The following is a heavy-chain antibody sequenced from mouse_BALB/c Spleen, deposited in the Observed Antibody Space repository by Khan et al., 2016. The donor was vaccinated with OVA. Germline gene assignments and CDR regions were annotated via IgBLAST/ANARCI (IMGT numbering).Heavy chain of an antibody. CDR3: ARAGYSPWFAY. V-gene: IGHV14-1*02. CDR2: IDPENGNT. CDR1: DFNIKDYY. Sequence: VQLKESGAELVRPGALVKLSCKASDFNIKDYYIHWVKQRPEQGLEWIGWIDPENGNTIYDPKFQGKANITADTSSNTAYLHFSSLTSEDTAVYYCARAGYSPWFAYWGQGTLVTVSA. J-gene: IGHJ3*01. D-gene: IGHD2-3*01.